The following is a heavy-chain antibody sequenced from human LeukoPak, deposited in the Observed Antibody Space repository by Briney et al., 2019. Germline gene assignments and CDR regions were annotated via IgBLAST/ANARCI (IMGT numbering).Heavy chain of an antibody. Sequence: WASVKVSCKASGYSFTNYGITWVRQAPGQGLEWMGWISPYNGNTNYAQKLQGRVTMTRDTSTSTAYMELRSLRSDDTAVYYCATYSAAGRTYYFDYWGQGALVTVSS. CDR3: ATYSAAGRTYYFDY. D-gene: IGHD6-13*01. J-gene: IGHJ4*02. V-gene: IGHV1-18*01. CDR1: GYSFTNYG. CDR2: ISPYNGNT.